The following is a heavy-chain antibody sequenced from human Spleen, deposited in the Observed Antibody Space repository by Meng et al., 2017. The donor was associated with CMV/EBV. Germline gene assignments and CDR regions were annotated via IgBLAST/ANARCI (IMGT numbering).Heavy chain of an antibody. V-gene: IGHV1-18*01. J-gene: IGHJ6*02. D-gene: IGHD2-15*01. CDR1: GYTFDTYG. Sequence: ASVKVSCKASGYTFDTYGITWVRQAPGQGLEWMGWISLYEGNTNYAQKFQGRVTMTTDTSTRTAYMELRSLTSDDTAVYYCASRIREVIPGVDSQFYYYGMDVWGQGTTVTVSS. CDR2: ISLYEGNT. CDR3: ASRIREVIPGVDSQFYYYGMDV.